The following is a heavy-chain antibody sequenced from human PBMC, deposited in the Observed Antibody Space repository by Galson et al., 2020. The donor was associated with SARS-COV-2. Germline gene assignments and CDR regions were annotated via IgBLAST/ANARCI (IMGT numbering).Heavy chain of an antibody. CDR1: GFTFRNYG. CDR2: ISFDGINK. Sequence: GWSLRLSCAAYGFTFRNYGMHWVRQVPGKGLEWVAVISFDGINKYYADSVKGRFTISRDNSQNTLNLQMNSLRVEDTAVYYCANSGYDVWSGYYYYYYMDVWGKGTTVTVSS. D-gene: IGHD3-3*01. CDR3: ANSGYDVWSGYYYYYYMDV. V-gene: IGHV3-30*18. J-gene: IGHJ6*03.